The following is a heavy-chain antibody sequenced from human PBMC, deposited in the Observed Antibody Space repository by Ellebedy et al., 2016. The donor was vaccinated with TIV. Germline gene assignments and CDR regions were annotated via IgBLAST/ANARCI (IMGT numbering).Heavy chain of an antibody. V-gene: IGHV3-53*01. J-gene: IGHJ6*02. CDR2: IYSGGST. CDR3: ARETPRYYYGMDV. CDR1: GFTVSSNY. Sequence: GESLKISXAASGFTVSSNYMSWVRQAPGKGLEWVSVIYSGGSTYYADSVKGRFTISRDNSKNTLYLQMNSLRAEDTAVYYCARETPRYYYGMDVWGQGTTVTVSS.